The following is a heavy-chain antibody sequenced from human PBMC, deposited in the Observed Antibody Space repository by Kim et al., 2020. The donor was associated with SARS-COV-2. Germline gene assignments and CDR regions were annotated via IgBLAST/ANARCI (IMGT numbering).Heavy chain of an antibody. V-gene: IGHV1-46*01. D-gene: IGHD6-6*01. J-gene: IGHJ4*02. Sequence: SYEQKFQGRVTMTRDTSTSTVYMELSSLRSEDTAVYYCARGESSIAAFDYWGQGTLVTVSS. CDR3: ARGESSIAAFDY.